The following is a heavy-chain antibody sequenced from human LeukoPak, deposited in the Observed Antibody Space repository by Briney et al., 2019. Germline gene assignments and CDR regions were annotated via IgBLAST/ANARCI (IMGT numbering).Heavy chain of an antibody. CDR3: ARGRGGIAVAGIDYGMDV. Sequence: SETLSLTCAVYGGSFSGYYWSWLRQPPGKGLEWIGEINHSGSTNYNPSLKSRVTISVDTSKNQFSLKLSSVTAADTAVYYCARGRGGIAVAGIDYGMDVWGQGTTVTVSS. CDR1: GGSFSGYY. CDR2: INHSGST. V-gene: IGHV4-34*01. J-gene: IGHJ6*02. D-gene: IGHD6-19*01.